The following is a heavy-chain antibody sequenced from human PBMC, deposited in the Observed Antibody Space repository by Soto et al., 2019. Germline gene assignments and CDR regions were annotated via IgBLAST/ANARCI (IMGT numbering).Heavy chain of an antibody. CDR1: GYRFTSYW. D-gene: IGHD3-10*01. V-gene: IGHV5-51*01. Sequence: PGESLKISCQVFGYRFTSYWIGWVRQVPGKGLEWMGIIYPGDSDTRYSPSFQGLVTMSADKSIFTAYLQWSSLKASDTATYFCARHEGPDYYATNAHLDYWGQGNLVTVS. CDR3: ARHEGPDYYATNAHLDY. CDR2: IYPGDSDT. J-gene: IGHJ4*02.